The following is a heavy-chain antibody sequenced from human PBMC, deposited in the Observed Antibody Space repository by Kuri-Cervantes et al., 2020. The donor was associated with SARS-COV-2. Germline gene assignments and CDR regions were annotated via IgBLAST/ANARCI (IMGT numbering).Heavy chain of an antibody. Sequence: ASVKVSCQASVYTFTSYYMHWVRQAPARGLEWMGIINPSCGSTSYAQKFQGRVTMTRDTSTSTVYMELSSLRSEDTAVYYCARATSSSWEDWFDPWGQGTLVTVSS. J-gene: IGHJ5*02. CDR2: INPSCGST. CDR1: VYTFTSYY. CDR3: ARATSSSWEDWFDP. D-gene: IGHD6-13*01. V-gene: IGHV1-46*01.